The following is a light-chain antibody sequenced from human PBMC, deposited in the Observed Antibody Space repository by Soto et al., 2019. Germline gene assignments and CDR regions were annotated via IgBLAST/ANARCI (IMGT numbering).Light chain of an antibody. CDR3: QQFNSYSL. V-gene: IGKV1-13*02. CDR1: QGISSA. J-gene: IGKJ4*01. Sequence: ALQLTQSPSSLSASVGDRVTITCRASQGISSALAWYQQKPGKAPKLLIYDASSLESGVPSRFSGSGSGTDFTLTISSLQPEDFATYYCQQFNSYSLFGGGTKVEIK. CDR2: DAS.